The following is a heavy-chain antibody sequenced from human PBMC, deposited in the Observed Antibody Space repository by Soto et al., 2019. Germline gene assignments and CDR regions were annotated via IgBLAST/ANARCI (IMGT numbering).Heavy chain of an antibody. Sequence: PGGSLRLSCAASGFTFSSYGMHWVRQAPGKGLEWVAVISYDGSNKYYADSVKGRFTISRDNSKNTLYLQMNSLRAEDTAVYYCAKGDQFYGSGLHDAFDIWGQGTMVTVSS. CDR3: AKGDQFYGSGLHDAFDI. CDR2: ISYDGSNK. D-gene: IGHD3-10*01. J-gene: IGHJ3*02. CDR1: GFTFSSYG. V-gene: IGHV3-30*18.